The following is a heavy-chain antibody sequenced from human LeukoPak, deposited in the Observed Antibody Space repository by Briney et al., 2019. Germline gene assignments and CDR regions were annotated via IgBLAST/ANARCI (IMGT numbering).Heavy chain of an antibody. V-gene: IGHV4-34*01. D-gene: IGHD3-9*01. CDR2: INHSGST. CDR3: ASLTPYYYGMDV. CDR1: GGSFSGYY. Sequence: PSETLSLTCAVYGGSFSGYYWSWIRQPPGKGLEWIGEINHSGSTNYNPSLKSRVTISVDTSKNQFSLKLSSVTAADTAVYYCASLTPYYYGMDVWGQGTTVTVSS. J-gene: IGHJ6*02.